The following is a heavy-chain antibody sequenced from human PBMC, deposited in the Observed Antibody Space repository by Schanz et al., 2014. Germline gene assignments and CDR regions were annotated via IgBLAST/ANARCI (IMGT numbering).Heavy chain of an antibody. CDR1: GFTFSAYY. CDR2: INTGGDST. V-gene: IGHV3-11*01. Sequence: VQLVESGGGLVQPGGSLRLSCAASGFTFSAYYMDWVRQVPGKGLEWVSSINTGGDSTYYADSVKGRFTISRDNSKNSLYLQMNSLRAEDTAVYYCAKGRFGELSAFDIWGQGTMVTVPS. J-gene: IGHJ3*02. CDR3: AKGRFGELSAFDI. D-gene: IGHD3-10*01.